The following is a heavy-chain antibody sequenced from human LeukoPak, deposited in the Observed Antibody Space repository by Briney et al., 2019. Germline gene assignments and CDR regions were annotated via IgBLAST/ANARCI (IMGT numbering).Heavy chain of an antibody. CDR3: ARDKEYYYDKADAFDI. Sequence: GGSLRLSCAASGFTFSSYEMNWVRQAPGKGLEWVSSISSGSSYMYYADSVKGRFTISRDNAKNSLQLQMDSLRAEDTAVYYCARDKEYYYDKADAFDIWGQGAMVTVSS. CDR1: GFTFSSYE. V-gene: IGHV3-21*01. J-gene: IGHJ3*02. D-gene: IGHD3-22*01. CDR2: ISSGSSYM.